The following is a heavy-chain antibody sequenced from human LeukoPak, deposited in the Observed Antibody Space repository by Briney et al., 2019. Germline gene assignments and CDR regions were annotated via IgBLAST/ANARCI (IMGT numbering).Heavy chain of an antibody. J-gene: IGHJ4*02. D-gene: IGHD4-17*01. Sequence: GGSLRLSCAASGLTFSSYEMNWVRQAPGKGLEWVSYISSSGSTIYYADSVKGRFTISRDNAKNTLYLQMNSLRAEDTAVYYCAKTPVTTTVTHFDYWGQGTLVTVSS. CDR2: ISSSGSTI. CDR3: AKTPVTTTVTHFDY. CDR1: GLTFSSYE. V-gene: IGHV3-48*03.